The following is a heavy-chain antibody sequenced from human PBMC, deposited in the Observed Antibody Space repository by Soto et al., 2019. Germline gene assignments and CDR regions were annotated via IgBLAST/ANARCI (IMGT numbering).Heavy chain of an antibody. J-gene: IGHJ6*02. Sequence: SETLSLTCAFYGGSFDDFYWSWVRQSPGKGLEWIGEISHDGGTNYSPSLASRISISADTSKNQLSLHLKSVTAADTGLYYCARGQLVWYGDLTPYYRDMDVWGQGTTVTVSS. CDR1: GGSFDDFY. CDR2: ISHDGGT. D-gene: IGHD3-10*01. V-gene: IGHV4-34*01. CDR3: ARGQLVWYGDLTPYYRDMDV.